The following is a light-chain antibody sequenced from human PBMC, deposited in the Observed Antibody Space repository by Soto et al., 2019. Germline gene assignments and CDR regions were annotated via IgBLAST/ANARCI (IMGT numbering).Light chain of an antibody. V-gene: IGLV2-14*01. CDR1: SSDIGGYNY. CDR2: DVS. J-gene: IGLJ2*01. CDR3: SSQAVSSTLV. Sequence: QSALTQPASVSGSPGQSITISCTGTSSDIGGYNYVSWYQQHPGKAPKLMIYDVSNRPSGVSNRFSGSKSGNTASLTISGLQAEDEADYYCSSQAVSSTLVFGGGIKLTVL.